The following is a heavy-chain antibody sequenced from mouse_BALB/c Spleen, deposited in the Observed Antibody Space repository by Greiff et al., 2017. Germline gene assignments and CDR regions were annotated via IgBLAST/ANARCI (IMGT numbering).Heavy chain of an antibody. CDR2: IWSGGST. CDR1: GFSLTSYG. V-gene: IGHV2-2*02. CDR3: ARSTTVGAMDY. D-gene: IGHD1-1*01. Sequence: VQLQESGPGLVQPSQSLSITCTVSGFSLTSYGVHWVRQSPGKGLEWLGVIWSGGSTNYNAAFISRLSISKDNSKSQVFFKMNSLQATDTAIYYCARSTTVGAMDYWGQGTSVTVSS. J-gene: IGHJ4*01.